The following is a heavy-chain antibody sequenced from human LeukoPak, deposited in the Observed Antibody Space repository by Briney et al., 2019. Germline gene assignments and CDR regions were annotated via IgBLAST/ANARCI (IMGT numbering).Heavy chain of an antibody. CDR1: GGSFSGYY. D-gene: IGHD5-18*01. V-gene: IGHV4-34*01. Sequence: SETLSLTCAVYGGSFSGYYWSWIRQPPGKGLXXIGEINHSGSTNYNPSLKSRVTISVDTSKNQFSLKLSSVTAADTAVYYCARGRYSYGFASKATPVDYWGQGTLVTVSS. CDR2: INHSGST. J-gene: IGHJ4*02. CDR3: ARGRYSYGFASKATPVDY.